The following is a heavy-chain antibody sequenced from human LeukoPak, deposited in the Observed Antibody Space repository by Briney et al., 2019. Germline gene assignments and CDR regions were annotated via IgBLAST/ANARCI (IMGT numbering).Heavy chain of an antibody. Sequence: GESLKISCKGSGYSFTSYWIGWVRQMPGKGLEWMGIIYPGDSDTGYSPSFQGQVTISADKSISTAYLQWSSLKASDTAMYYCARLPRVSSGWDYFDYWGQGTLVTVSS. J-gene: IGHJ4*02. V-gene: IGHV5-51*01. CDR3: ARLPRVSSGWDYFDY. CDR1: GYSFTSYW. D-gene: IGHD6-19*01. CDR2: IYPGDSDT.